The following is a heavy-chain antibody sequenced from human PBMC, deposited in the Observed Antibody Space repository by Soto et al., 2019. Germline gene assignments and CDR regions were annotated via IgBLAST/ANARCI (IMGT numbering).Heavy chain of an antibody. V-gene: IGHV4-39*01. CDR2: MYYTGNK. D-gene: IGHD6-6*01. CDR1: GGSISSSTYY. CDR3: AGRSSSSLGSLFDP. Sequence: LSLTCTVSGGSISSSTYYWDWIRQPPGKGLEWIGAMYYTGNKNYNPSLESRVTMSVDTSKNQFSLKLSSVTPTDTAVYYCAGRSSSSLGSLFDPWGRGILVTVSS. J-gene: IGHJ5*02.